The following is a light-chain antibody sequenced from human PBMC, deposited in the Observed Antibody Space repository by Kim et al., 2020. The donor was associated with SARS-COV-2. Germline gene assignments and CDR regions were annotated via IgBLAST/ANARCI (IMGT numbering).Light chain of an antibody. CDR2: LVS. CDR3: QHYRRFPYT. Sequence: SVSVGDSVTLSCRDSENFGTWLAVYGQKPGSAPSPLIYLVSTLEGGVPSRFCGTVSGTEFSLSLTSLQPDDLATYYCQHYRRFPYTFGQGPKLEI. CDR1: ENFGTW. V-gene: IGKV1-5*01. J-gene: IGKJ2*01.